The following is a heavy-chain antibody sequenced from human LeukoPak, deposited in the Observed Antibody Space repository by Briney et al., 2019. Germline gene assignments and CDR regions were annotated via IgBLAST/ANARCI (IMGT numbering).Heavy chain of an antibody. V-gene: IGHV3-23*01. CDR1: GFTFSSYA. J-gene: IGHJ4*02. D-gene: IGHD3-22*01. CDR3: AKVDSSGYYGFDY. CDR2: ISGSGGST. Sequence: GGSLRLSCAASGFTFSSYAMSWVRQAPGKGLELVSAISGSGGSTYYADSVKGRFTISRDNSKNTLYLQMNSLRAEDTAVYYCAKVDSSGYYGFDYWGQGTMVTVSS.